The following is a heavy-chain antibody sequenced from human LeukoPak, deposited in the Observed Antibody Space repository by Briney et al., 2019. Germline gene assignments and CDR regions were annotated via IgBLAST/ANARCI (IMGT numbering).Heavy chain of an antibody. J-gene: IGHJ4*02. CDR2: ISGSGGST. V-gene: IGHV3-23*01. Sequence: GGSLRLSCAASGFTFSSYAMSWVRPAPGKGLEWISAISGSGGSTYYADSVKGRFTISRDNSKNTLYLQMNSLRAEDTAVYYCATIRFLEWLLLPDFGYWGQGTLVTVSS. CDR1: GFTFSSYA. D-gene: IGHD3-3*01. CDR3: ATIRFLEWLLLPDFGY.